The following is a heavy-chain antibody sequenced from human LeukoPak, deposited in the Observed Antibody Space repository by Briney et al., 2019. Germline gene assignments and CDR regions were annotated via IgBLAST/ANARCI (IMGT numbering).Heavy chain of an antibody. J-gene: IGHJ5*02. D-gene: IGHD3-22*01. V-gene: IGHV1-18*01. CDR1: GYTFTSHG. CDR2: ISAYNGNT. CDR3: ARDLYYYDSSGYHH. Sequence: ASVKVSCKASGYTFTSHGISWVRQAPGQGLEWMGWISAYNGNTNYAQKLQGRVTMTTDTSTSTAYMELRSLRSDDTAVYYCARDLYYYDSSGYHHWGQGTLVTVSS.